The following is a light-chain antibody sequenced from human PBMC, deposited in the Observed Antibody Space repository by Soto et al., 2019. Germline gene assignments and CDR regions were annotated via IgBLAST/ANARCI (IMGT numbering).Light chain of an antibody. CDR2: GAS. Sequence: EIVLTQSPGTLSLSPGESATLSCRASQSVTSTYLAWYQQKPGQAPRLLIYGASSRATGVPDRISGSGSGTDFTLTISSLEPEDFGVYFCQQYGGSPPFTFGPGTRVEI. CDR3: QQYGGSPPFT. V-gene: IGKV3-20*01. J-gene: IGKJ3*01. CDR1: QSVTSTY.